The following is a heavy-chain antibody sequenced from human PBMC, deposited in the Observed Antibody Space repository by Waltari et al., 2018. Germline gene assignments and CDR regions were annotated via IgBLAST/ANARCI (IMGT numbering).Heavy chain of an antibody. CDR2: IYTSGST. CDR1: GGPISSGSYY. V-gene: IGHV4-61*02. J-gene: IGHJ5*02. Sequence: QVQLQESGPGLVKPSQTLSLTCTVSGGPISSGSYYWSWIRQPAGKGLEWIGRIYTSGSTNYNPSLKSRVTISVDTSKNQFSLKLSSVTAADTAVYYCARVRSWPGSWFDPWGQGTLVTVSS. CDR3: ARVRSWPGSWFDP. D-gene: IGHD6-13*01.